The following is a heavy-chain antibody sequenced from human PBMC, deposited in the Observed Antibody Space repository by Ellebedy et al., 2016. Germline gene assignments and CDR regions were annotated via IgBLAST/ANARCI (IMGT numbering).Heavy chain of an antibody. V-gene: IGHV3-30-3*01. D-gene: IGHD5-18*01. CDR3: ARDGRSGYTYGVTYY. CDR2: ISYDGSNR. Sequence: GESLKISCAGSGFTFSSYAMHWVRQAPGKGLEWVAVISYDGSNRYYADSQKGRFTISRDNSKDTLYLQMNSLRVDETAVYYCARDGRSGYTYGVTYYWGQGTLVTVSS. CDR1: GFTFSSYA. J-gene: IGHJ4*02.